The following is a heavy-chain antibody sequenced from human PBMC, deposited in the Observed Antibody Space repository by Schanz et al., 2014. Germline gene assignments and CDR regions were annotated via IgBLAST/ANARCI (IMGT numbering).Heavy chain of an antibody. Sequence: EVQLLDSGGGLVQPGGSLRLSCAASGFTFSTYAMSWVRQAPGKGLEWVSDISSGSSYANYADSVKGRFTISRDNAKNTLYLQMNSLRAEDTAVYYCARANDRRKINFDYWGQGTLVTVSS. CDR1: GFTFSTYA. CDR3: ARANDRRKINFDY. CDR2: ISSGSSYA. V-gene: IGHV3-48*04. J-gene: IGHJ4*02.